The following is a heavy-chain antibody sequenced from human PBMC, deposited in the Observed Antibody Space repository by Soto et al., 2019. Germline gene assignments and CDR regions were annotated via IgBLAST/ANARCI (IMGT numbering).Heavy chain of an antibody. CDR1: GFTFSNYD. CDR2: MSFDGRNA. D-gene: IGHD6-19*01. J-gene: IGHJ4*02. Sequence: TGGSLRLSCAASGFTFSNYDMHWVRQAPGKGLEWVAVMSFDGRNAYYADYVKGRFTISRDNSKNTLFLQMNSLRTEDTAVYYCLKGSGWSWGQGTLVTVSS. V-gene: IGHV3-30*03. CDR3: LKGSGWS.